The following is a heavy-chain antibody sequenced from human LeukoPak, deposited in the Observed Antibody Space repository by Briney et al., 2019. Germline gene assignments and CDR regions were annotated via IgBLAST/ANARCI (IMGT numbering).Heavy chain of an antibody. CDR2: ISGSGGST. J-gene: IGHJ4*02. D-gene: IGHD5-12*01. V-gene: IGHV3-23*01. CDR3: ARAWGSGYFSIDY. Sequence: TGGSLRLSCAASGFTFSGYAMSWVRQAPGKGLEWVSAISGSGGSTYYTDSVKGRFTISRDNSKNTLYLQMNSLRAEDTAVYYCARAWGSGYFSIDYWGQGTLVTVSS. CDR1: GFTFSGYA.